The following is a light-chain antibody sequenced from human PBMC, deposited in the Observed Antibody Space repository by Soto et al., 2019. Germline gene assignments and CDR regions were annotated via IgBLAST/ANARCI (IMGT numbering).Light chain of an antibody. J-gene: IGKJ1*01. V-gene: IGKV1-5*03. Sequence: DIQMTQSPSTLSASVGDRVTITCRTSQSISNWLAWYQQKPGKAPKLLIYKASNLESGVPSRFSGSGSGTEFTLTISSLQPDDFATYSCQQYNDYSWTFGQGTKVEIK. CDR3: QQYNDYSWT. CDR1: QSISNW. CDR2: KAS.